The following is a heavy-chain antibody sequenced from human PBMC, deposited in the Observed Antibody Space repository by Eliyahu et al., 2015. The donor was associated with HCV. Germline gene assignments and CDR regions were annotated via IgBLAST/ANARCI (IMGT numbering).Heavy chain of an antibody. J-gene: IGHJ4*02. V-gene: IGHV3-53*01. CDR3: ARDRAGVLYFDY. D-gene: IGHD6-19*01. CDR1: GFTLXSNY. Sequence: EVQLVXSGGGLIQPGGSLRLSCXASGFTLXSNYMNWVRQAPGKGLEWVSVIYSGGKTYYADSVKGRFTISSDNSKNTLYLQMNSLRAEDTAMYYCARDRAGVLYFDYWGQGTLVTVSS. CDR2: IYSGGKT.